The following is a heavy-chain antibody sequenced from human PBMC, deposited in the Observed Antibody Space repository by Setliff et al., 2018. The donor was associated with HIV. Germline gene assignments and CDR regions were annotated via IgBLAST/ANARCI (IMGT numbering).Heavy chain of an antibody. CDR2: IYYNGGT. D-gene: IGHD1-7*01. V-gene: IGHV4-39*01. J-gene: IGHJ5*01. Sequence: SETLSLTCTVSGGSVTSSSSYWGWIRQPPGKGLEWIGSIYYNGGTYYNPSLKSRVTISIDTSKNQFSPKLSSVTAADTAVYYCARRAVQDGTVTSSNWFESWGQGTLVTVSS. CDR1: GGSVTSSSSY. CDR3: ARRAVQDGTVTSSNWFES.